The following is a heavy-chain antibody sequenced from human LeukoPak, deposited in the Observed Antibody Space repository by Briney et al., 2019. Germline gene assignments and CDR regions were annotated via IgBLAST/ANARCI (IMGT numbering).Heavy chain of an antibody. Sequence: SETLSLTCTVSGGSIISGGYYWSWIRQHPGKGLEWIGYIYYSGTTYYNPSLKSRVTILVDTSNNQFSLKVTSVTAADTTVYYCAKSGDGYNFDYWGQGTLVTVSS. J-gene: IGHJ4*02. CDR3: AKSGDGYNFDY. CDR2: IYYSGTT. CDR1: GGSIISGGYY. D-gene: IGHD5-24*01. V-gene: IGHV4-31*03.